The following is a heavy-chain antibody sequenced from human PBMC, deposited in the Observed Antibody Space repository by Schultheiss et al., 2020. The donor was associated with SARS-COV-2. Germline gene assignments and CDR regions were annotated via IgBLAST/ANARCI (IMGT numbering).Heavy chain of an antibody. CDR2: IYYSGST. CDR3: AREGGSGGVPFDY. CDR1: GYSISSGYY. J-gene: IGHJ4*02. V-gene: IGHV4-61*01. Sequence: SETLSLTCAVSGYSISSGYYWGWIRQPPGKGLEWIGYIYYSGSTNYNPSLKSRVTISVDTSKNQFSLKLSSVTAADTAVYYCAREGGSGGVPFDYWGQGTLVTVSS. D-gene: IGHD2-15*01.